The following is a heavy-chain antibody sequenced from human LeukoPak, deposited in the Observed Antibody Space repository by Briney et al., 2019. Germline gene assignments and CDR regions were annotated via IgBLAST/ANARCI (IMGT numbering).Heavy chain of an antibody. CDR2: IYYSGST. J-gene: IGHJ4*02. CDR3: ARYNWALDY. D-gene: IGHD1-20*01. V-gene: IGHV4-59*01. Sequence: PSETLSLTCTVSGGSISSYYWSWIRQPPGKGLEWTGYIYYSGSTNYNPSLKSRVTISVDTSKNQFSLKLSSVTAADTAVYYCARYNWALDYWGQGTLVTVSS. CDR1: GGSISSYY.